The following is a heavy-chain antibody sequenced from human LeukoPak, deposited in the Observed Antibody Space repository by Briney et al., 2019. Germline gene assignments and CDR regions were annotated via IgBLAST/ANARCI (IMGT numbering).Heavy chain of an antibody. D-gene: IGHD6-19*01. CDR3: AKDRSSGWYSFQH. CDR1: GFTFSSYG. CDR2: ISYDGSNK. Sequence: GRSLRLSCAASGFTFSSYGMHWVRQAPGKGLEWVAVISYDGSNKYYADSVKGRFTISRDNSKNTLYLQTNSLRPEDTAVYYCAKDRSSGWYSFQHWGQGTLVSVSS. J-gene: IGHJ1*01. V-gene: IGHV3-30*18.